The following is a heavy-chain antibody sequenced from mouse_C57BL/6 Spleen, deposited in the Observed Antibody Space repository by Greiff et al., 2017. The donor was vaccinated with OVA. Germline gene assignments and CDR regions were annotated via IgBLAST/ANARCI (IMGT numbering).Heavy chain of an antibody. CDR3: ARARDYDGYFDV. CDR2: ISSGSSTI. D-gene: IGHD2-4*01. V-gene: IGHV5-17*01. J-gene: IGHJ1*03. Sequence: EVQRVESGGGLVKPGGSLKLSCAASGFTFSDYGMHWVRQAPEKGLEWVAYISSGSSTIYYADTVKGRFTISRDNAKNTLFLQMTSLRSEDTAMYYCARARDYDGYFDVWGTGTTVTVSS. CDR1: GFTFSDYG.